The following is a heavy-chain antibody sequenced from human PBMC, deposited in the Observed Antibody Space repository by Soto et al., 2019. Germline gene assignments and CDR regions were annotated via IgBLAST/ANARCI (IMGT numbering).Heavy chain of an antibody. J-gene: IGHJ6*02. CDR3: ASQGKPYLPPRESYGIDV. V-gene: IGHV1-2*02. D-gene: IGHD2-21*01. CDR2: INPHSGDT. Sequence: SVKVSCNSSGYTFLYYYLHCVRQAPGQGLERMGWINPHSGDTCYAEKFQRRVTMTRDTSIARVFMDLSRLTSDDTAPYFCASQGKPYLPPRESYGIDVWGQGTSVTVSS. CDR1: GYTFLYYY.